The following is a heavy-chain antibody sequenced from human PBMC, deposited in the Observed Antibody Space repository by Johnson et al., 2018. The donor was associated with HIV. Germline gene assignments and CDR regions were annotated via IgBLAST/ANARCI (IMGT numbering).Heavy chain of an antibody. D-gene: IGHD3-16*01. CDR3: ARGGWGDAFDI. J-gene: IGHJ3*02. Sequence: VQLVESGGGVVQPGRSLRLSCAASGFTFVSYAMSWVRQAPGKGLEWVSIISGSGGITYHADSVKGRFTISRDNSKNTLYLQMKSLRAEDTAVYYCARGGWGDAFDIWGQGTMVTVSS. CDR1: GFTFVSYA. CDR2: ISGSGGIT. V-gene: IGHV3-23*04.